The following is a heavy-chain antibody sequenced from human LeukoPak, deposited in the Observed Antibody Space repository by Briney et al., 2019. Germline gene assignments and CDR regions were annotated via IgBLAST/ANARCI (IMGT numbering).Heavy chain of an antibody. D-gene: IGHD5-18*01. CDR3: ARASYSYGYYYYYYMDV. CDR1: GFTVSSNY. Sequence: GGSLRLSCAASGFTVSSNYMSWVRQAPGKGLEWVSVIYSGGSTYYADSVKGQLTISRDNSKNTLYLQMNSLRAEDTAVYYCARASYSYGYYYYYYMDVWGKGTTVTVSS. J-gene: IGHJ6*03. CDR2: IYSGGST. V-gene: IGHV3-53*01.